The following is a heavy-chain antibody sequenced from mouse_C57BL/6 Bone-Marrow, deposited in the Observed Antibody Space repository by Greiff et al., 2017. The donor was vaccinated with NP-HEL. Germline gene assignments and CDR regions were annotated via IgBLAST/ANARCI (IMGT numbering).Heavy chain of an antibody. D-gene: IGHD2-4*01. CDR2: IDPSDSYT. CDR3: ARSYDSLWFAY. CDR1: GYTFTSYW. V-gene: IGHV1-50*01. J-gene: IGHJ3*01. Sequence: QVQLQQPGAELVKPGASVKLSCKASGYTFTSYWMQWVKQRPGQGLEWIGEIDPSDSYTNYNQKFKGKATLTADTSSSTAYMQLSSLTSEDSAVYYCARSYDSLWFAYGGQGTLVTVSA.